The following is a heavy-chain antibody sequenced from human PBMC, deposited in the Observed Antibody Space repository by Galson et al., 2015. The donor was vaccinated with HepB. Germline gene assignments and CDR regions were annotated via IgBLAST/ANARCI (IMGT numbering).Heavy chain of an antibody. CDR1: GCSISSYY. J-gene: IGHJ4*02. D-gene: IGHD3-3*01. Sequence: ETLSPTCPVSGCSISSYYYTWIRQPPGKALEWLGYIYHSGSTKYNPSIESRVTMSLDTSKNQFSLKLSSVTAAGTAVYYCARGYDFWSGWGQGTLVTVSS. CDR2: IYHSGST. V-gene: IGHV4-59*01. CDR3: ARGYDFWSG.